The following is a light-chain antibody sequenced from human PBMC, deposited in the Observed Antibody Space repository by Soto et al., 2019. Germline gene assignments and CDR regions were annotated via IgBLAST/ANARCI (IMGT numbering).Light chain of an antibody. CDR1: QSVGSN. CDR2: GAS. V-gene: IGKV3-15*01. Sequence: DIVMTQPPATLSVSPGERATLSCRASQSVGSNLAWYQQKAGQAPRLLIYGASTRATGIPARFSGSGSGTEFTLTISSLQSEDFALYYCQQYNNWPPVTFGQGTRLEIK. J-gene: IGKJ5*01. CDR3: QQYNNWPPVT.